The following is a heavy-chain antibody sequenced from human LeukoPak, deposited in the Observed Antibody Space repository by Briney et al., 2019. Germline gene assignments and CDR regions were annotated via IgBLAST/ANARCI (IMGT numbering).Heavy chain of an antibody. Sequence: GGSLRLSCVASGFTFTTYAMIWVRQPPGKGLEWVSAVSDGGGNTYYADSVKGRFTISRDNSKNTLYLQMSSLRAEDTAVYYCVLTPYGDSYGGYWGQGTLVTVSS. J-gene: IGHJ4*02. D-gene: IGHD4-17*01. CDR1: GFTFTTYA. CDR3: VLTPYGDSYGGY. V-gene: IGHV3-23*01. CDR2: VSDGGGNT.